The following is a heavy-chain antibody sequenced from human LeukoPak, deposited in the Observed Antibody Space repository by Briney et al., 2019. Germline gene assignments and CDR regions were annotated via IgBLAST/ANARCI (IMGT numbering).Heavy chain of an antibody. CDR2: ISSSGSTI. CDR1: GFTFSSYE. D-gene: IGHD3-22*01. Sequence: PGGSLRLSCAASGFTFSSYEMNWVRQAPGKGLEWASYISSSGSTIYYADSVKGRFTISRDNAKNSLYLQMNSLRAEDTAVYYCAREKDGYDSSGYYPEFVWAFDIWGQGTMVTVSS. CDR3: AREKDGYDSSGYYPEFVWAFDI. J-gene: IGHJ3*02. V-gene: IGHV3-48*03.